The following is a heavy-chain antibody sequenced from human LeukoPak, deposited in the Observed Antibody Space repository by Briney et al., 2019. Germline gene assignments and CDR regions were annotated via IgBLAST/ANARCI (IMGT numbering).Heavy chain of an antibody. CDR1: GGSFSGYY. Sequence: NPSETLSLTCAVYGGSFSGYYWSWIRQPPGKGLEWIGEINHSGSTNYNPSLKSRVTISLDTSKNQFSLKLSSVTAADTAVYYCARHDGSSWYYAFDVWGQGTMVTVSS. CDR3: ARHDGSSWYYAFDV. V-gene: IGHV4-34*01. J-gene: IGHJ3*01. D-gene: IGHD6-13*01. CDR2: INHSGST.